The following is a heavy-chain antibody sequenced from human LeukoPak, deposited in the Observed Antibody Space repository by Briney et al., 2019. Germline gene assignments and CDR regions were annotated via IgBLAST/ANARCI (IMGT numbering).Heavy chain of an antibody. D-gene: IGHD6-13*01. CDR2: MYYSGTT. CDR1: GGSIRSYY. V-gene: IGHV4-59*08. Sequence: PSETLSLTCTVSGGSIRSYYWSWIRQPPGKGLEWIGYMYYSGTTHYNPSLKSRVTISVDTSKNQFSLKLSSVTAADTAVYYCARLGYSSSWYVIGYWGQGTLVTVSS. J-gene: IGHJ4*02. CDR3: ARLGYSSSWYVIGY.